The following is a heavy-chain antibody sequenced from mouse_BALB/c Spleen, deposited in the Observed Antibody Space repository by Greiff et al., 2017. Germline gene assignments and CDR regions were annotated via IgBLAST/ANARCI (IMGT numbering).Heavy chain of an antibody. CDR1: GFSLTSYG. CDR3: ASPYYYGSSYWYFDV. D-gene: IGHD1-1*01. CDR2: IWAGGST. J-gene: IGHJ1*01. Sequence: QVQLQQSGPGLVAPSQSLSITCTVSGFSLTSYGVHWVRQPPGKGLEWLGVIWAGGSTNYNSALMSRLSISKDNSKSQVFFKMNSLQANDTAIYYCASPYYYGSSYWYFDVWGAGTTVTVSS. V-gene: IGHV2-9*02.